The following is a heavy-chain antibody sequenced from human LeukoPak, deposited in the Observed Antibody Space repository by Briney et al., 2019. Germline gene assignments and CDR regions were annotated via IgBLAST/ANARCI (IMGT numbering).Heavy chain of an antibody. J-gene: IGHJ4*02. CDR2: IYWDDDK. Sequence: ESGPTLVKPTQTLTLTCTFSGFSLSTSGMCVSWTRQPPGKALEWLALIYWDDDKRYSPSLKTRLTITKDTSKNQVVLTMTNMDPVDTATYYCTHLHGEYFDYWGQGTLVTVSS. D-gene: IGHD4-17*01. CDR1: GFSLSTSGMC. V-gene: IGHV2-5*08. CDR3: THLHGEYFDY.